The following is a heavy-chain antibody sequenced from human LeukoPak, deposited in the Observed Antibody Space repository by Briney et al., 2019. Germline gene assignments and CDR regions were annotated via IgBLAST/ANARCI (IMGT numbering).Heavy chain of an antibody. V-gene: IGHV3-23*01. Sequence: VRVNGRSTFYADSVKGRFTISRDNSKNTLYLQMNSLRAEDTALYYCAKPGEASNYYFDYWGQGALVTVSS. CDR3: AKPGEASNYYFDY. CDR2: VRVNGRST. J-gene: IGHJ4*02. D-gene: IGHD2-21*01.